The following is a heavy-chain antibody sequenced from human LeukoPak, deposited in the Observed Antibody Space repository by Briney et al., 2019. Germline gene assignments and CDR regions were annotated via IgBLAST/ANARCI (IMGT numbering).Heavy chain of an antibody. V-gene: IGHV1-69*10. J-gene: IGHJ6*02. CDR3: ASQHTAQYYYYGMDV. D-gene: IGHD5-18*01. CDR2: IIPILGIA. Sequence: GASVKVSCKASGYTFISFAISWVRQAPGQGLEWMGGIIPILGIANYAQKFQGRVTITADKSTSTAYMELSSLRSEDTAVYYCASQHTAQYYYYGMDVWGQGTAVTVSS. CDR1: GYTFISFA.